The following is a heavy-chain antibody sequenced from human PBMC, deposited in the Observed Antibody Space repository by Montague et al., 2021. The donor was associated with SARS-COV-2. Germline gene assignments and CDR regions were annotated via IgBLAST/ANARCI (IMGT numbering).Heavy chain of an antibody. CDR3: ATSADWGSTGRFDF. J-gene: IGHJ4*02. Sequence: SVKVSCKVSGYSLTELPMHWVQQAPGKGLEWMGGVDPEDGKTIYXQNFQGRLTIAEDTSADTAYMELSSLRSDDTAVYYCATSADWGSTGRFDFWGQGTLVTVSS. V-gene: IGHV1-24*01. CDR2: VDPEDGKT. CDR1: GYSLTELP. D-gene: IGHD7-27*01.